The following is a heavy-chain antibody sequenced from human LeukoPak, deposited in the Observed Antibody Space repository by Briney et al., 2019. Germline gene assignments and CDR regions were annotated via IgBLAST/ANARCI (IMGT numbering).Heavy chain of an antibody. D-gene: IGHD1-1*01. CDR2: IYYTGTA. J-gene: IGHJ5*02. CDR1: GGSIRDTSCY. CDR3: ARLGHYPNSRTRPNWFDP. V-gene: IGHV4-39*01. Sequence: SETLSLTCTVSGGSIRDTSCYWVWIRQPPGKELEWIGIIYYTGTAYYNPSLKSRVTISVDTSRDQFSLRLSSVTAADTAVYYCARLGHYPNSRTRPNWFDPWGQGTLVSVSS.